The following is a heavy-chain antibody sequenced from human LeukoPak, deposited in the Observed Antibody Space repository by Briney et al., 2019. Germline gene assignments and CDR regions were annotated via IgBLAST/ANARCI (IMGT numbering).Heavy chain of an antibody. CDR1: GFTFDDYA. V-gene: IGHV3-9*01. CDR3: AKDITPIYYYYYGMGV. Sequence: GRSLRLSCAASGFTFDDYAMHWVRQAPGKGLEWVSGISWNSGSIGYADSVKGRFTTSRDNAKNSLYLQMNSLRAEDTALYYCAKDITPIYYYYYGMGVWGQGTTVTVSS. D-gene: IGHD3-16*01. CDR2: ISWNSGSI. J-gene: IGHJ6*02.